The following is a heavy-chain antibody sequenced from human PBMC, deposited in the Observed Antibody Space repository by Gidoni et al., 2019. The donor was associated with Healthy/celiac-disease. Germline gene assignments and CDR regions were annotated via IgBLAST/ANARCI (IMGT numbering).Heavy chain of an antibody. D-gene: IGHD3-22*01. CDR3: ARDLSITMMVVVTETLGFDP. CDR1: GYTFTGYY. Sequence: QVQLVQSGAEVKKPGASVKVSCKASGYTFTGYYMHWVRQAPGQGLEWMGWINPNSGGTNYAQKFQGWVTMTRDTSISTAYMELSRLRSDDTAVYYCARDLSITMMVVVTETLGFDPWGQGTLVTVSS. CDR2: INPNSGGT. J-gene: IGHJ5*02. V-gene: IGHV1-2*04.